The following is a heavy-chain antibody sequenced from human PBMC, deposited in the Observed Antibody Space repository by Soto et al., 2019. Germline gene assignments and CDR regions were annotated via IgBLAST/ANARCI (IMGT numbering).Heavy chain of an antibody. CDR1: GYTFSDNH. CDR2: INPKSGGT. CDR3: ARRKLPLVVVADYYGMAV. V-gene: IGHV1-2*02. D-gene: IGHD2-15*01. Sequence: QVQLVQSGAEVKKPGASVTVSCKASGYTFSDNHIHWLRQAPGQRPEWMGWINPKSGGTNFAEKFQGRVTMTRDTSISSPSMELSSLRSDDTPLHYCARRKLPLVVVADYYGMAVWGQGTTVIVSS. J-gene: IGHJ6*02.